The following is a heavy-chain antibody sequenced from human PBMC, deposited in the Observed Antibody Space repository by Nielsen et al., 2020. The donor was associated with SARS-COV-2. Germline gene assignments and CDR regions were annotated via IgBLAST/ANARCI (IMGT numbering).Heavy chain of an antibody. CDR3: ATGLGSGYYNY. J-gene: IGHJ4*02. V-gene: IGHV1-2*02. CDR2: INPNNGGT. Sequence: VSVKVSCRASGYTFTGYYMHWVRQAPGQGLEWMGWINPNNGGTNYAQKFQGRVTMTIDTSTSTAYVELRSLRSDDTAVYYCATGLGSGYYNYWGQGSLVTVSS. CDR1: GYTFTGYY. D-gene: IGHD6-25*01.